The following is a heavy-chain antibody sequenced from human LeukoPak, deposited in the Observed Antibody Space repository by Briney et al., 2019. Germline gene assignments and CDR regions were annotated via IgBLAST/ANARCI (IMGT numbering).Heavy chain of an antibody. CDR1: GFTVSANY. CDR2: IYSSGRT. V-gene: IGHV3-66*02. Sequence: PGGSLRLSCAASGFTVSANYMSWVRQAPGKGLEWVSLIYSSGRTFYADSVEGRFTISRDNSKNTLYLQMNSLRAEDTAVYYCARSTTSCLCDAFDVWGQGTMVTVSS. CDR3: ARSTTSCLCDAFDV. D-gene: IGHD2-2*01. J-gene: IGHJ3*01.